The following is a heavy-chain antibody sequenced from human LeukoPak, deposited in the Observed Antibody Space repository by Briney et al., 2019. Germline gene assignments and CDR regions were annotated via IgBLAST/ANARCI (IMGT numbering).Heavy chain of an antibody. D-gene: IGHD3-10*01. V-gene: IGHV1-2*02. J-gene: IGHJ4*02. CDR3: ARDRAYYGSGSYYNHFDY. CDR1: GYTFTGYY. Sequence: ASVKVSCKASGYTFTGYYMHWVRQAPGQGLEWMGWINPNSGGTNYAQKFQGRVTMTRDTSISTAYMELSRLRSDDTAVYYCARDRAYYGSGSYYNHFDYWGQGTLVTVSS. CDR2: INPNSGGT.